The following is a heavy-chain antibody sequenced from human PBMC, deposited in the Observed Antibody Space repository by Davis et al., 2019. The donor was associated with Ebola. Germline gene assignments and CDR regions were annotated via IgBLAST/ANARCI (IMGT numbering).Heavy chain of an antibody. V-gene: IGHV3-43D*03. CDR2: ISWDGRST. D-gene: IGHD4-17*01. CDR1: GFTFGDYA. Sequence: GESLKISCAASGFTFGDYAMHWVRQAPGKGLEWVSLISWDGRSTAYADSVRGRFSISRDNSRKFLYLQMNGLRVEDTAIYYCAKDNYAVTIMVGAFDIWGQGTVVTVSS. CDR3: AKDNYAVTIMVGAFDI. J-gene: IGHJ3*02.